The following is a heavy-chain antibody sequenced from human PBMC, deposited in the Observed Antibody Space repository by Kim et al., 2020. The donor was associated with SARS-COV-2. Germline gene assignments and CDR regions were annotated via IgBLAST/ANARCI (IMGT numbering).Heavy chain of an antibody. D-gene: IGHD3-10*01. CDR1: GFNFGGYT. V-gene: IGHV3-21*01. CDR3: ARFRFNSGKYFDY. J-gene: IGHJ4*02. Sequence: GGSLRLSCAASGFNFGGYTMSWVRQAPGKGPEWVSSISSTSSYIYYADSVKGRFTVSRDNAKNSLYLQINSLRAEDTAVYYCARFRFNSGKYFDYWGQGTLVTVSS. CDR2: ISSTSSYI.